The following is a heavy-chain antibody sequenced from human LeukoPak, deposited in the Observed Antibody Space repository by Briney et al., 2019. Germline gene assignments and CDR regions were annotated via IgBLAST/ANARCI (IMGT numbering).Heavy chain of an antibody. CDR1: GFTFSSHW. Sequence: PGGSLRLSCAASGFTFSSHWMSWVRQAPGKGLEWVANIKQDGSEKYYVDSVKGRFIISRDNAKNSLYLQMNNLRAEDTAVYYCAGKLRYFVWFIDDYWGQGTLVTVSS. CDR3: AGKLRYFVWFIDDY. D-gene: IGHD3-9*01. J-gene: IGHJ4*02. CDR2: IKQDGSEK. V-gene: IGHV3-7*01.